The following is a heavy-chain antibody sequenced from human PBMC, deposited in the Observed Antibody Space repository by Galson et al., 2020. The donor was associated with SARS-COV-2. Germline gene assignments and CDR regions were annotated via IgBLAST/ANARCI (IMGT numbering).Heavy chain of an antibody. CDR1: GYSISSGYY. V-gene: IGHV4-38-2*01. J-gene: IGHJ4*02. Sequence: SQTLSLTCAVSGYSISSGYYWGWIRQPPGKGLEWIGSIYHSGSTYYNPSLKSRVTISVDTSKNQFSLKLSSVTAADTAVYYCARGYDILTGYYGPPFDYWGQGTLVTVSS. CDR3: ARGYDILTGYYGPPFDY. CDR2: IYHSGST. D-gene: IGHD3-9*01.